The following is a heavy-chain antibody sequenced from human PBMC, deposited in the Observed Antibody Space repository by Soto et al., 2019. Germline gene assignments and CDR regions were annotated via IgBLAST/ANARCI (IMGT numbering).Heavy chain of an antibody. Sequence: GGSLRLSCASSGFTFISYGMHWVRQATGKGLEWVAVISYDGSNKYYADSVKGRFTISRDNSKNTLYLQMNSLRAEDTAVYYCAKDTGGAKLLYGDWFDPWGQGTLV. CDR3: AKDTGGAKLLYGDWFDP. J-gene: IGHJ5*02. V-gene: IGHV3-30*18. CDR1: GFTFISYG. D-gene: IGHD2-2*02. CDR2: ISYDGSNK.